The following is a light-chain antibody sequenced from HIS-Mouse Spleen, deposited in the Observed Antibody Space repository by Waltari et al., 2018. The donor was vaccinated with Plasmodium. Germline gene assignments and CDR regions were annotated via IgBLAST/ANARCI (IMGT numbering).Light chain of an antibody. J-gene: IGKJ5*01. CDR2: DAS. Sequence: EFVLTQSPATLSLSPGERATLSCRASQSVSSYLAWYQQKPGKAPRLLIYDASNRATGIPARFSGSGSGTDFTLTISSLEPEDFAVYYCQQRSNWPPITFGQGTRLEIK. V-gene: IGKV3-11*01. CDR1: QSVSSY. CDR3: QQRSNWPPIT.